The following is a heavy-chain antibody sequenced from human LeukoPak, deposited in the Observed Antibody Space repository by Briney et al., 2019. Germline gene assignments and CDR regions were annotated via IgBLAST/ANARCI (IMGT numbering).Heavy chain of an antibody. Sequence: RGSLRLSCAASGFTFSSYAMSWVRQAPGKGLEWVSAISGSGGSTYYAASVKGRFTISRDNSKNTLYLQMNSLRAEDTAVYYCAKEPNTVGHRTGNYCGQGTLVTVSS. V-gene: IGHV3-23*01. D-gene: IGHD4-23*01. J-gene: IGHJ4*02. CDR1: GFTFSSYA. CDR3: AKEPNTVGHRTGNY. CDR2: ISGSGGST.